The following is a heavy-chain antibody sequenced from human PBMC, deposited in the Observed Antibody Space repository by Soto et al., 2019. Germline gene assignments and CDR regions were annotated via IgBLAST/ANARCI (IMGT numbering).Heavy chain of an antibody. V-gene: IGHV3-66*01. D-gene: IGHD3-22*01. J-gene: IGHJ3*02. Sequence: GGSLRLSCAASGFTVSSNEMSWVRQAPGKGLEWVSSISDGSTYYADSRKGRFTISRDNSKNTLHLQMNSLRAEDTAVYYCKKDLIVVVITSNSSGAFDIWGQGTMVTVSS. CDR3: KKDLIVVVITSNSSGAFDI. CDR2: ISDGST. CDR1: GFTVSSNE.